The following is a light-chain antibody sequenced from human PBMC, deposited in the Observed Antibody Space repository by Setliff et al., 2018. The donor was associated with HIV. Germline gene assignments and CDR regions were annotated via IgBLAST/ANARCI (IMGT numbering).Light chain of an antibody. Sequence: QSALTQPASVSGSPGQSITISCTGTNSDVGGYNYVSWYQQHPGKAPKLMIYDVSKRPSGVSNRFSGSKSGSTASLTISGLQAEDEADYYCSSYTSSSTSRVFGIGTKSPS. CDR1: NSDVGGYNY. CDR2: DVS. J-gene: IGLJ1*01. CDR3: SSYTSSSTSRV. V-gene: IGLV2-14*03.